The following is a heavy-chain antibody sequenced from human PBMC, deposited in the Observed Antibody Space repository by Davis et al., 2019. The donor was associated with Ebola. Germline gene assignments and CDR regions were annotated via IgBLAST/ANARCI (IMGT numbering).Heavy chain of an antibody. CDR1: GFTFSSYW. D-gene: IGHD6-19*01. CDR3: ARTEWLVYAFDI. Sequence: PGGSLRLSCAASGFTFSSYWMHWVRHAPGKGLEWVSRINSDGSSTSYADSVKGRFTISRDNAKNTLYLQMNSLRAEDTAVYYCARTEWLVYAFDIWGQGTMVTVSS. V-gene: IGHV3-74*01. J-gene: IGHJ3*02. CDR2: INSDGSST.